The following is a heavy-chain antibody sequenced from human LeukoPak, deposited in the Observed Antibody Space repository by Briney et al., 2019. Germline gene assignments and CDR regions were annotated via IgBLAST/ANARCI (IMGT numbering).Heavy chain of an antibody. J-gene: IGHJ3*02. D-gene: IGHD3-3*02. CDR3: ARLLAGAFDI. Sequence: GESLKISCKGSGYSFTSYWIGWVRQMPGKGMVWMGIIYPGDSDSRYSPSFDGQVTISTDNSISTAYLQWSSLKASDTAMYYCARLLAGAFDIWGQGTMVTVSS. CDR1: GYSFTSYW. CDR2: IYPGDSDS. V-gene: IGHV5-51*01.